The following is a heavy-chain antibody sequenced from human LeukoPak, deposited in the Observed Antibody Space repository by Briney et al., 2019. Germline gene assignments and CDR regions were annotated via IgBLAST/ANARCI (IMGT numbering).Heavy chain of an antibody. CDR2: IYYSGST. D-gene: IGHD3-10*01. CDR3: ARDKVYYGSGSYYNGFDP. Sequence: PSETLSLTCTVSGGSISSYYWSWIRQPPGKGLEWIGYIYYSGSTNYNPSLKSRVTISVDTSKNQFSLKLSSVTAADTAVYYCARDKVYYGSGSYYNGFDPWGQGTLVTVSS. V-gene: IGHV4-59*12. J-gene: IGHJ5*02. CDR1: GGSISSYY.